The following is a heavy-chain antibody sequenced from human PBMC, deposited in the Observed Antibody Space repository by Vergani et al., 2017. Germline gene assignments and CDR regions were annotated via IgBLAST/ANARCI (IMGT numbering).Heavy chain of an antibody. CDR1: GGSFSGYY. V-gene: IGHV4-34*01. D-gene: IGHD3-10*01. Sequence: QVQLQQWGAGLLKPSETLSLTCAVYGGSFSGYYWSWIRQPPGKGLEWIGEINHSGSTNYNPSLKSRGTISVDTSKNQFSLKLSAVTAADTAVYYCARGGTYYGSGSYYNGLYNWFDPWGQGTLVTVSS. CDR3: ARGGTYYGSGSYYNGLYNWFDP. CDR2: INHSGST. J-gene: IGHJ5*02.